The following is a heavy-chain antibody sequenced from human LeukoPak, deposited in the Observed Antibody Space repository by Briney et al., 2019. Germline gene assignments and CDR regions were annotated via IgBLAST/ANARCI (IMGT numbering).Heavy chain of an antibody. D-gene: IGHD2-2*02. CDR3: ARVAGYCSSTSCYTGVYYYYYGMDV. CDR2: ISAYNGNT. J-gene: IGHJ6*02. CDR1: GYTFTSYG. V-gene: IGHV1-18*01. Sequence: ASVKVSCKASGYTFTSYGISWVRQAPGQGLEWMGWISAYNGNTNYAQKLQGRVTMTTDTSTSTAYTELRSLRSDDTAVYYCARVAGYCSSTSCYTGVYYYYYGMDVWGQGTTVTVSS.